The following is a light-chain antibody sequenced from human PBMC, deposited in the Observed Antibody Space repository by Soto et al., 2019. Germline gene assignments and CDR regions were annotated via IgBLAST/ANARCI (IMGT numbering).Light chain of an antibody. CDR3: QQYGSSVT. J-gene: IGKJ3*01. Sequence: EIVLTQSPGSLSLYPGESATLSCRASQSVSSIYLAWYQQKPGQAPRLLIYGASSRATGIPDRFSGSGSGTDFTLTISRLEPEDFAVYYCQQYGSSVTFGPGTKVDI. V-gene: IGKV3-20*01. CDR2: GAS. CDR1: QSVSSIY.